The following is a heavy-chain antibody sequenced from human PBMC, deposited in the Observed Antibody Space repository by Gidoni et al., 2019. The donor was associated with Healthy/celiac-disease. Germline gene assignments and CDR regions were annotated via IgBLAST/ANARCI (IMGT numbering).Heavy chain of an antibody. D-gene: IGHD2-2*01. CDR1: GYTFTSYY. J-gene: IGHJ5*02. CDR2: INPSGGST. Sequence: QVQLVQSGAEVKKPGASVKVSCKASGYTFTSYYMHWVRQAPGQGLEWMGIINPSGGSTSYAQKFQGRVTMTRDTSTSTVYMELSSLRSEDTAVYYCARGDSIVVVPAASFDPWGQGTLVTVSS. CDR3: ARGDSIVVVPAASFDP. V-gene: IGHV1-46*01.